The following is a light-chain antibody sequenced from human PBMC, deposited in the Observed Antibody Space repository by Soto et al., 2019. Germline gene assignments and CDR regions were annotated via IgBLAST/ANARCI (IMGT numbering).Light chain of an antibody. CDR2: GAS. J-gene: IGKJ3*01. CDR3: QHYGSALFT. Sequence: EIVLTQSPGTLSLSPGERATLSCRASQSFSSSYLAWYQQKPGQAPRLLIYGASSRATGIPDRYSGSGSGPDFTHTISSLEPEDFAVYYCQHYGSALFTYGPGTKVDVK. CDR1: QSFSSSY. V-gene: IGKV3-20*01.